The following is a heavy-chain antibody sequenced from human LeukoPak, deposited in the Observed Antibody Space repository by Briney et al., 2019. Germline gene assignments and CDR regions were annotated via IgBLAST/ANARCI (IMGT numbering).Heavy chain of an antibody. CDR3: ARLFSYDILTLPNINWFDP. V-gene: IGHV3-48*01. J-gene: IGHJ5*02. CDR1: GFTFSSYS. Sequence: PGGSLRLSCAASGFTFSSYSMNWVRQAPGKGLEWVSYISSSSSTIYYADSVKGRFTISRDNAKNSLYLQMNSLRAEDTAVYYCARLFSYDILTLPNINWFDPWGQGTLVTVSS. D-gene: IGHD3-9*01. CDR2: ISSSSSTI.